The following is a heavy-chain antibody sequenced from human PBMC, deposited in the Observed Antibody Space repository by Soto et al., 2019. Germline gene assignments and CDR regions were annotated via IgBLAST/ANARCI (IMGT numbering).Heavy chain of an antibody. Sequence: PGGSLRLSCAASGFTFSRFELHWVRQAPGKGLEWISYISSSGSTAYYADSVKGRFTISRDNSKNTLYLQMNSLRAEDTAVYYCAKDRSEYSRSWPAHWGQGSLVTVSS. CDR1: GFTFSRFE. J-gene: IGHJ4*02. D-gene: IGHD6-13*01. CDR3: AKDRSEYSRSWPAH. CDR2: ISSSGSTA. V-gene: IGHV3-48*03.